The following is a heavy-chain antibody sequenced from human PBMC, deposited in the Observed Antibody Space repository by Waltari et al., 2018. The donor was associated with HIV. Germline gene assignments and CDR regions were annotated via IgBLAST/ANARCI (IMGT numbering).Heavy chain of an antibody. CDR1: GLSSCNCG. Sequence: QAKLVESGGDLVQPGRPLSLSCAASGLSSCNCGMHWVRQAPGKGLEWVAVISYDGSHKYYADSVKGRFTISRDNSKNTLYLQMNSLRAEDTAVYYCAKDYFVVVTAGGPFDPWGQGTLVTVSS. V-gene: IGHV3-30*18. J-gene: IGHJ5*02. CDR2: ISYDGSHK. CDR3: AKDYFVVVTAGGPFDP. D-gene: IGHD2-21*02.